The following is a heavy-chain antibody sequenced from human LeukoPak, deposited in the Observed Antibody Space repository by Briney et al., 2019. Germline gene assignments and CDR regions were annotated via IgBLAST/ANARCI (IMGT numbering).Heavy chain of an antibody. V-gene: IGHV1-46*01. CDR1: GDSFTRYY. D-gene: IGHD3-22*01. Sequence: ATVKVSCKASGDSFTRYYIHWVQQAAGQRVECMVRINPSDGSTRYAEKFKGRVTMTRDTSTSTVYMELSSLRSEDTAVYYCAREDYESSGYGEDFDYWGQGTQVTVSS. J-gene: IGHJ4*02. CDR2: INPSDGST. CDR3: AREDYESSGYGEDFDY.